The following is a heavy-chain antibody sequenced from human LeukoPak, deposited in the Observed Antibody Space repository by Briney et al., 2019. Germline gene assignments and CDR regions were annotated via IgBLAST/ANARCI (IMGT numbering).Heavy chain of an antibody. J-gene: IGHJ5*02. V-gene: IGHV4-34*01. Sequence: SETLSLTCAVYGGSFSGYYWSWIRQPPGKGLEWIGEINHSGSTNYNPSLKSRVTISLDTSKNQFSLKLSSVTAADTAVYYCARGQARLSWFDPWGQGTLVTVSS. CDR1: GGSFSGYY. CDR2: INHSGST. D-gene: IGHD3-16*01. CDR3: ARGQARLSWFDP.